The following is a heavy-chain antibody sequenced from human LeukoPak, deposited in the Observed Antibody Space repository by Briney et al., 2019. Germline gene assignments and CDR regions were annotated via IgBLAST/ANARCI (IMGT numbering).Heavy chain of an antibody. V-gene: IGHV3-7*01. CDR2: IKQEGSEK. CDR3: AREGVLWFGELLFSPHYYYGMDV. J-gene: IGHJ6*02. Sequence: TGGSLRLSCAASGFTFSSYWMSWVRQAPGKGLEWVANIKQEGSEKYYVDSVKGRFTISRDNAKNSLYLQMNSLRAEDTAVYYCAREGVLWFGELLFSPHYYYGMDVWGQGTTVTVSS. D-gene: IGHD3-10*01. CDR1: GFTFSSYW.